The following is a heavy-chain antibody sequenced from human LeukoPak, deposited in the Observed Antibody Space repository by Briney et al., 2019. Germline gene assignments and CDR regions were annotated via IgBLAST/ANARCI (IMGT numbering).Heavy chain of an antibody. CDR3: ARDFYYYGSGKYFSVDVFDI. V-gene: IGHV3-74*01. CDR2: ISNDESTI. CDR1: GFSFSSYW. Sequence: GGSLRLSCAASGFSFSSYWMHWVRQAPGKGPVWVSLISNDESTIIYADSVKGRFTISRDNAKNSLHLQLNSLRAEDTAVYYCARDFYYYGSGKYFSVDVFDIWGQGTLVTVSS. J-gene: IGHJ3*02. D-gene: IGHD3-10*01.